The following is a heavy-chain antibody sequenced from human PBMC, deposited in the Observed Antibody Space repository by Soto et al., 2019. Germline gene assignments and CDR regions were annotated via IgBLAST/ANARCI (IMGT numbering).Heavy chain of an antibody. V-gene: IGHV1-18*01. CDR3: ARDLDSSGPSYYYYGMDV. J-gene: IGHJ6*02. Sequence: ASVKVSCKASGYTLTSYGISWVRQAPGQGLEWMGWISAYNGNTNYAQKLQGRVTMTTDTSTSTAYMELRSLRSDDTAVYYCARDLDSSGPSYYYYGMDVWGQGTTVTVSS. CDR1: GYTLTSYG. D-gene: IGHD3-22*01. CDR2: ISAYNGNT.